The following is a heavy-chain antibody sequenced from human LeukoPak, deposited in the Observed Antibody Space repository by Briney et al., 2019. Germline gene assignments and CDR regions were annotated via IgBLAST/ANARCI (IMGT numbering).Heavy chain of an antibody. D-gene: IGHD1-26*01. CDR3: ALSGSYYSRPPHY. V-gene: IGHV3-66*01. J-gene: IGHJ4*02. CDR1: GFTVSSNY. CDR2: IYSGGGT. Sequence: GGSLRLSCAPSGFTVSSNYMSWVRQAPGKGLEWVSVIYSGGGTYYADSVKGSFTISRGNSKNRLYVKMNSLRPEDTDVYYCALSGSYYSRPPHYWGQGTRVTVSS.